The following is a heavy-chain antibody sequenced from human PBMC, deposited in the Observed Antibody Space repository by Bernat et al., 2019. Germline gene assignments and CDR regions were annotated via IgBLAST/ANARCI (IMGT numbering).Heavy chain of an antibody. CDR2: ISYNGDTE. CDR1: GYTFSNYA. V-gene: IGHV3-30-3*01. D-gene: IGHD5/OR15-5a*01. J-gene: IGHJ4*02. CDR3: AREIRGFYEDY. Sequence: QEQLVESGGGVVQPGTSLRLSCAASGYTFSNYAMHWVRQAPGKGLEWVSLISYNGDTEYYADSVKGRFTISRDNSKNILYLQMTSLRIEDTAVYFCAREIRGFYEDYWGQGVLVTVSS.